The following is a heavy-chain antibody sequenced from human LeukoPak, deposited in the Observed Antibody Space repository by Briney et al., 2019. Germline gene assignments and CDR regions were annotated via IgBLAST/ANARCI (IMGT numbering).Heavy chain of an antibody. V-gene: IGHV3-48*03. CDR1: GFTSSSYE. CDR2: ISSSGSTI. D-gene: IGHD1-26*01. J-gene: IGHJ4*02. Sequence: GGSLRLSCAASGFTSSSYEMNWVRQAPGKGLEWVSYISSSGSTIYYADSVKGRFTISRDNAKNSLYLQMNSLRAEDTAVYYCARDFGHWELNGGYYFDYWGQGTLVTVSS. CDR3: ARDFGHWELNGGYYFDY.